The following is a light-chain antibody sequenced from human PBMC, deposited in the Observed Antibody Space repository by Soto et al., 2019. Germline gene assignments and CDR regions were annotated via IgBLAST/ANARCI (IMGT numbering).Light chain of an antibody. CDR2: ETS. Sequence: DIQMTQSPSSLSASVGDRVTITCQASQDISNYLNWYQQKPGKAPKLLIYETSNLKTGVPSRFSGSGSGTDFTFTISSLQPEDIATYYCQQYDDLPLTFGGGTKVDI. V-gene: IGKV1-33*01. CDR1: QDISNY. J-gene: IGKJ4*01. CDR3: QQYDDLPLT.